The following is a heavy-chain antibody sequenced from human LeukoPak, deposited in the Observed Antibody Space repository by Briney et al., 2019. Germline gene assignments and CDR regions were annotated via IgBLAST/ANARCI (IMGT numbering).Heavy chain of an antibody. V-gene: IGHV1-18*01. CDR2: ISAYNGNT. CDR1: GYTFTSYG. D-gene: IGHD3-9*01. Sequence: GASVKVSCKASGYTFTSYGISWVRQAPGQGLEWMRWISAYNGNTNYAQKLQGRVTMTTDTSTSTAYMELRSLRSDDTAVYYCARDTRHYDILTGYSRAFDIWGQGTMVTVSS. J-gene: IGHJ3*02. CDR3: ARDTRHYDILTGYSRAFDI.